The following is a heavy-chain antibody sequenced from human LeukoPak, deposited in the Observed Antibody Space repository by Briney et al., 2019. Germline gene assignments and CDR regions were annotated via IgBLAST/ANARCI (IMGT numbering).Heavy chain of an antibody. V-gene: IGHV4-34*01. D-gene: IGHD5-12*01. Sequence: SETLSLTCAVYGGSSSGYYWSWIRQPPGKGLEWIGEINHSGSTNYNPSLKSRVTISVDTSKNQFSLKLSSVTAADTAVYYCARVARGYSGYDLYYYYGMDVWGQGTTVTVSS. CDR3: ARVARGYSGYDLYYYYGMDV. CDR1: GGSSSGYY. CDR2: INHSGST. J-gene: IGHJ6*02.